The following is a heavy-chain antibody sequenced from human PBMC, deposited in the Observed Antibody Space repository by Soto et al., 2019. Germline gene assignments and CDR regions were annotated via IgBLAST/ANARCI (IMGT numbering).Heavy chain of an antibody. CDR2: MNPYSGNT. CDR3: ARVYRSSSSWTPYYYYYYGMDV. D-gene: IGHD6-13*01. Sequence: GASVKVSCKASGYTFTSYDINWVRQATGQGLEWMGWMNPYSGNTGYAQKFQGRVTMTRDTSTSTVYMELSSLRSEDTAVYYCARVYRSSSSWTPYYYYYYGMDVWGQGTTVTVSS. CDR1: GYTFTSYD. V-gene: IGHV1-8*01. J-gene: IGHJ6*02.